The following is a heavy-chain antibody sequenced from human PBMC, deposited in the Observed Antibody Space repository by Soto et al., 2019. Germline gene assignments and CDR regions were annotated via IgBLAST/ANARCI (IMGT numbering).Heavy chain of an antibody. CDR3: ARDRGSSWHDAFDI. CDR1: GFPFSVYA. CDR2: MWYDGSNK. J-gene: IGHJ3*02. V-gene: IGHV3-33*08. Sequence: SGGSLRLSCAASGFPFSVYAMSWVRQAPGKGLEWVSVMWYDGSNKYYADSVKGRFTISRDNSKNTLYLQMNSLRAEDTAVYYCARDRGSSWHDAFDIWGQGTMVTVSS. D-gene: IGHD6-13*01.